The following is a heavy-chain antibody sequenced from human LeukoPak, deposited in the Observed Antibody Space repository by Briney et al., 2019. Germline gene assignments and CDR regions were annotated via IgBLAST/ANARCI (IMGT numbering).Heavy chain of an antibody. V-gene: IGHV3-23*01. Sequence: PGGSLRLSCAASGFTFSRYAMRWARQAPGKGLEWVSAISGSGGSTFYADSAKGRFTISRDNSKNTLYLQMNSLRAEDTAVYYCAKVFWSGYYGDYYYYMDGWVKGTTVTVSS. J-gene: IGHJ6*03. D-gene: IGHD3-3*01. CDR1: GFTFSRYA. CDR3: AKVFWSGYYGDYYYYMDG. CDR2: ISGSGGST.